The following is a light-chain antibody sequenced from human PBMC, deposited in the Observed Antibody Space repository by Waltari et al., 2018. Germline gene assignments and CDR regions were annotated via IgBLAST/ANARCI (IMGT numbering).Light chain of an antibody. V-gene: IGLV4-69*01. CDR1: SAHSSNV. J-gene: IGLJ3*02. CDR3: QTGGHGTWV. CDR2: VNSDGSH. Sequence: QLVLTQSPSASASLGASVKLTCTLSSAHSSNVIAWLQEQPGKGPRYLMKVNSDGSHSKGDEIPDRFSGSSSGAERYLTISSLQSEDEADYYCQTGGHGTWVFGGGTKLTVL.